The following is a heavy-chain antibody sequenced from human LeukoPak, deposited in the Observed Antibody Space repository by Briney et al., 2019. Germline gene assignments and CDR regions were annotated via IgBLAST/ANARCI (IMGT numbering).Heavy chain of an antibody. CDR1: GFTFSSYW. D-gene: IGHD6-19*01. V-gene: IGHV3-7*01. Sequence: GGSLRLSCAASGFTFSSYWMSWVRQAPGKGLEWVANIKQDGSEEYYADSVKGRFTISRDNAKNSLYLQMNSLRAEDTAVYYCARDLYNSGWYYFDYWGQGTLVTVSS. J-gene: IGHJ4*02. CDR3: ARDLYNSGWYYFDY. CDR2: IKQDGSEE.